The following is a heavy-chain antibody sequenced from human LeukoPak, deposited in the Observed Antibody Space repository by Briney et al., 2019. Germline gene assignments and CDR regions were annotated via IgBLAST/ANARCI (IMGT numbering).Heavy chain of an antibody. CDR1: GFTFSSYA. CDR3: AKDACSTTCYWSDY. D-gene: IGHD2-2*01. J-gene: IGHJ4*02. CDR2: ISGSGGST. Sequence: GGSLRLSCAASGFTFSSYAMSWVRQAPGKGLEWVSAISGSGGSTYYADSVKGRFTISRDNSKNTLYLQMSSLRAEDTAVYYCAKDACSTTCYWSDYWGRGTLVTVSS. V-gene: IGHV3-23*01.